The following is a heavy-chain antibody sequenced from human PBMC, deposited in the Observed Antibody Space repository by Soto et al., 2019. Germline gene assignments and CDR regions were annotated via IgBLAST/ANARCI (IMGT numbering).Heavy chain of an antibody. D-gene: IGHD3-10*01. CDR3: AREIYGSGSYSSPYYYYGMDV. J-gene: IGHJ6*02. V-gene: IGHV3-74*01. CDR1: GFTFSSYW. CDR2: INSDGSST. Sequence: EVQLVESGGGLVQPGGSPRLSCAASGFTFSSYWMHWVRQAPGKGLVWVSRINSDGSSTSYADSVKGRFTISRDNAKNTLYLQMNSLRAEDTAVYYCAREIYGSGSYSSPYYYYGMDVWGQGTTVTVSS.